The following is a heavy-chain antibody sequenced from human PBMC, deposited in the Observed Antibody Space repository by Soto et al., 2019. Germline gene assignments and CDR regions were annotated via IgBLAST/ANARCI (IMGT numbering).Heavy chain of an antibody. J-gene: IGHJ6*02. CDR3: ARAPGIAAAGTVYYYGMDV. D-gene: IGHD6-13*01. CDR1: GGSISSYY. V-gene: IGHV4-4*07. Sequence: SETLSLTCTVPGGSISSYYWSWIRQPAGKGLEWIGRIYTSGSTNYNPSLKSRVTMSVDTSKNQFSLKLSSVTAAGTAVYYCARAPGIAAAGTVYYYGMDVWGQGTTVTVSS. CDR2: IYTSGST.